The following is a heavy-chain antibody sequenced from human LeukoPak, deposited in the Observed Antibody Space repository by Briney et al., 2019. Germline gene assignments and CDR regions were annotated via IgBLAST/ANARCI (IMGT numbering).Heavy chain of an antibody. CDR2: INPSGGST. J-gene: IGHJ5*02. V-gene: IGHV1-46*01. CDR3: ARSPRSQPDHYDSSGYYWGWFDP. CDR1: GYTFTSYY. Sequence: ASVNVSCKASGYTFTSYYMHWVRQAPGQGLEWMGIINPSGGSTSYAQKFQGRVTMTRDTSTSTVYMELSSLRSEDTAVYYCARSPRSQPDHYDSSGYYWGWFDPWGQGTLVTVSS. D-gene: IGHD3-22*01.